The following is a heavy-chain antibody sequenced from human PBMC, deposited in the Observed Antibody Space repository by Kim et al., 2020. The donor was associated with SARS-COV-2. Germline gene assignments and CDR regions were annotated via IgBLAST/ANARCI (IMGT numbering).Heavy chain of an antibody. J-gene: IGHJ6*02. CDR3: AKDMYGDYGMDV. D-gene: IGHD4-17*01. CDR1: GFTFDDYT. Sequence: GGSLRLSCAASGFTFDDYTMHWVRQAPGKGLEWVSLISWDGGSTYYADSVKGRFTISRDNSKNSLYLQMNSLRTEDTALYYCAKDMYGDYGMDVWGQGTTVTVSS. CDR2: ISWDGGST. V-gene: IGHV3-43*01.